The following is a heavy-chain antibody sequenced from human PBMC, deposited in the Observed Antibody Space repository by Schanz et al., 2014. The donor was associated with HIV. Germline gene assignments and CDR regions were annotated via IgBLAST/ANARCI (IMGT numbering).Heavy chain of an antibody. V-gene: IGHV3-30-3*01. CDR2: ISYDGSNK. CDR3: ARHPRPYSSSWYEYYFDY. Sequence: QVQLVESGGCVVQPGRSLRLSCAASGFTFSSYAMHWVRQAPGKGLEWVAVISYDGSNKYYADSVKGRFTISRDNSKNTLYLQMNSLRAEDTAVYYCARHPRPYSSSWYEYYFDYWGQGTLVTVSS. CDR1: GFTFSSYA. D-gene: IGHD6-13*01. J-gene: IGHJ4*02.